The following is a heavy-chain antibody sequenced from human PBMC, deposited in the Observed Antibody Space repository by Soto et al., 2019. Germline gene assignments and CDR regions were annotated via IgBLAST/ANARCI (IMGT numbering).Heavy chain of an antibody. V-gene: IGHV4-34*01. Sequence: SDTLSLTCAVYGGSFSGYYWTWIRQPPGTGLEWIGEINHSGSTNYNPSLKSRVTISVDRSKNQFSLKLSSVTAADTAVYYCAAGGGLPRYYWGQGTLVTVSS. J-gene: IGHJ4*02. D-gene: IGHD5-12*01. CDR2: INHSGST. CDR1: GGSFSGYY. CDR3: AAGGGLPRYY.